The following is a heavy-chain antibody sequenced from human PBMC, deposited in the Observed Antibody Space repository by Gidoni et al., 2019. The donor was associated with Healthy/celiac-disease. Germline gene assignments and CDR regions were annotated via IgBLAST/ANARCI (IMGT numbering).Heavy chain of an antibody. CDR3: ARGLAYYDFTFEYGMDV. D-gene: IGHD3-3*01. J-gene: IGHJ6*02. CDR1: GFTFSSYE. V-gene: IGHV3-48*03. CDR2: ISSSGSTI. Sequence: EVQLVESGGGLVQPGGSLRLSCAASGFTFSSYEMNWVRQAPGKGLEWVSYISSSGSTIYYADSVKGRFTISRDNAKNSLYLQMNSLRAEDTAVYYCARGLAYYDFTFEYGMDVWGQGTTVTVSS.